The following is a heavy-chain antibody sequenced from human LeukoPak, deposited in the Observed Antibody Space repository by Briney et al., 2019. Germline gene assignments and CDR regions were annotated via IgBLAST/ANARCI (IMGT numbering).Heavy chain of an antibody. CDR1: GGSISSYY. CDR2: IYYSGST. CDR3: ARGGRGGYSYGSDY. V-gene: IGHV4-59*01. D-gene: IGHD5-18*01. Sequence: SETLSLTCTVSGGSISSYYWSWIRQPPGKGLEWVGYIYYSGSTNYNPSLTTRVTISLDTAKNQFSLKLSSVTAADTAVYYCARGGRGGYSYGSDYWSQGTLVTVPS. J-gene: IGHJ4*02.